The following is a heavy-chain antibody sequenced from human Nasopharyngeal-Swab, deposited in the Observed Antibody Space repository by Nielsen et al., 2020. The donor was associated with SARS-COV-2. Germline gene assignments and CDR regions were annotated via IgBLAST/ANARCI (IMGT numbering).Heavy chain of an antibody. CDR3: TTQLGDAFDI. CDR2: IIPIFGTA. CDR1: GGTFSSYA. V-gene: IGHV1-69*13. J-gene: IGHJ3*02. D-gene: IGHD6-6*01. Sequence: SVKVSCKASGGTFSSYAISWVRQAPGQGLEWMGGIIPIFGTANYAQKFQGRVTITADESTSIAYMELSSLRSEDTAVYYCTTQLGDAFDIWGQGTMVTVSS.